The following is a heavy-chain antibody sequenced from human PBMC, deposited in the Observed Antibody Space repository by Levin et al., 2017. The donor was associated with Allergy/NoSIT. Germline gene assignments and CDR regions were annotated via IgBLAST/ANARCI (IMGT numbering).Heavy chain of an antibody. CDR1: GYSFTSYW. D-gene: IGHD1-1*01. Sequence: AASVNVSCQGSGYSFTSYWIGWVRQMPGKGLEWMGIIYPGDSDTRYSPSFQGQVTISADKSISTAYLQWSSLKASDTAIYYCARRGTRDYYYYMDVWGKGTTVTVSS. V-gene: IGHV5-51*01. CDR2: IYPGDSDT. J-gene: IGHJ6*03. CDR3: ARRGTRDYYYYMDV.